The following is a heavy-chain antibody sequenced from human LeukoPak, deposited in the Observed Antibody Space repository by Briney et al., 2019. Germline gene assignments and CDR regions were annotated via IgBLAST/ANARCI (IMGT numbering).Heavy chain of an antibody. CDR3: ARDRGGIYNWNALGAFDI. CDR1: GGSISGSSYY. Sequence: SETLSLTCTVSGGSISGSSYYWGWIRQPPGKGLEWIGSIYYSGSTYYNPSLKSRVTISVDTSKNQFSLKLSSVTAADTAVYYCARDRGGIYNWNALGAFDIWGQGTMVTVSS. V-gene: IGHV4-39*02. J-gene: IGHJ3*02. CDR2: IYYSGST. D-gene: IGHD1-20*01.